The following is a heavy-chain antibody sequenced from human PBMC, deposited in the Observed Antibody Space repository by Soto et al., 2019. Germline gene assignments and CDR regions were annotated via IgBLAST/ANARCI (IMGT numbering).Heavy chain of an antibody. Sequence: QVQLVQSGAEVKKPGSSVKVSCKASGGTFSSYTISWVRQAPGQGLEWMGRIIPILGIANYAQKFQGRVTITADKSTSTAYMELSSLRSEDTAVYYCARGGAAGLLRDSLHGMDVWGQGTTVTVSS. V-gene: IGHV1-69*02. CDR2: IIPILGIA. D-gene: IGHD6-13*01. J-gene: IGHJ6*02. CDR1: GGTFSSYT. CDR3: ARGGAAGLLRDSLHGMDV.